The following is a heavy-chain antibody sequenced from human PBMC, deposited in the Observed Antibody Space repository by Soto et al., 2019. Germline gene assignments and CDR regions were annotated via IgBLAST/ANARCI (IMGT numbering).Heavy chain of an antibody. J-gene: IGHJ5*02. CDR1: GYIFTNFD. V-gene: IGHV1-8*01. Sequence: QVRLVQSGAEVKKPGASVKVSCKTSGYIFTNFDINWVRQASGQGLEWMGCMNPKTGNTGYARQFQGRVTLSRDVSKSTAYMEMNSLRAQDTAVYYCASGLDPWGQGTLVTVSP. CDR3: ASGLDP. CDR2: MNPKTGNT.